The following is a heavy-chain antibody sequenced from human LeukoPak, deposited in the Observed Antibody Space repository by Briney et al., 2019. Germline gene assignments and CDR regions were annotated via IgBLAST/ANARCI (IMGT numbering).Heavy chain of an antibody. D-gene: IGHD5-18*01. Sequence: PSETLSLTCAVYGGSFSGYYWSWIRQPPGKGLEWIGEINHSGSTNYNPSLKSRVTISVDTSKNQFSLKLSSVTAADTAVYYCARGDGSYGYPSYGMDVWGQGTTVTVSS. J-gene: IGHJ6*02. CDR3: ARGDGSYGYPSYGMDV. V-gene: IGHV4-34*01. CDR2: INHSGST. CDR1: GGSFSGYY.